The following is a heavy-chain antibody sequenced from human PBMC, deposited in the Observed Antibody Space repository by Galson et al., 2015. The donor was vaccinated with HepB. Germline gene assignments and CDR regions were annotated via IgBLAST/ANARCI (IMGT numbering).Heavy chain of an antibody. Sequence: SLRLSCAASGFTFSSSAMHWVRQAPGKGLQFVSAISTNGGNTYYADSVKGRFTISRDNSKNTLYLQMSSLRAEDTAVYYCVQDRVCSAGSCYEENYWGQGTLVTVSS. CDR2: ISTNGGNT. CDR3: VQDRVCSAGSCYEENY. V-gene: IGHV3-64D*08. D-gene: IGHD2-15*01. J-gene: IGHJ4*02. CDR1: GFTFSSSA.